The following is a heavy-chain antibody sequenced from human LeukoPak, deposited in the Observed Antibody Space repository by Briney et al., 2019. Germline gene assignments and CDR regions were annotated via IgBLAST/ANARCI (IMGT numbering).Heavy chain of an antibody. V-gene: IGHV4-59*01. J-gene: IGHJ4*02. CDR2: IYYSGST. D-gene: IGHD3-22*01. CDR1: GGSISGYY. Sequence: SETLSLTCTVSGGSISGYYWSWIRQPPGKGLEWIGYIYYSGSTNYNPSLKSRVTISVDTSKNQFSLKLSSVTAADTAVYYCARDSYYYDSSGYYRFDYWGQGTLVSVSS. CDR3: ARDSYYYDSSGYYRFDY.